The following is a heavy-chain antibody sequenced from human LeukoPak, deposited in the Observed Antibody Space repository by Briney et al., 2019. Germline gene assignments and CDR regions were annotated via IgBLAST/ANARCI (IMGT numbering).Heavy chain of an antibody. V-gene: IGHV1-8*03. J-gene: IGHJ5*02. CDR2: MNPKSGDT. D-gene: IGHD3-10*01. Sequence: GASVKVSCKASGYSFTNYDINWVRQATGQGLEWMGWMNPKSGDTGYSQKFQGRVFITRDTSINTAYMELSSLGSDDTAVYYCARDGRRSRSSWFDPWGQGTLVIVSS. CDR3: ARDGRRSRSSWFDP. CDR1: GYSFTNYD.